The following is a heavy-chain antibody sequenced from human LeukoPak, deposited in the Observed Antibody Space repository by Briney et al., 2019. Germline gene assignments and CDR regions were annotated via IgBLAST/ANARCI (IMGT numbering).Heavy chain of an antibody. Sequence: GGSLRLSCAASGFTFSDAWMSWVRQAPGKGLEWVGRIKSKTDGGTTDYAAPVKGRFTISRDDSKNTLYLQMNSLKTEDTAVYYCTTRGGSFSIFAYWGQGTLVTVSS. V-gene: IGHV3-15*01. J-gene: IGHJ4*02. CDR1: GFTFSDAW. CDR2: IKSKTDGGTT. CDR3: TTRGGSFSIFAY. D-gene: IGHD1-26*01.